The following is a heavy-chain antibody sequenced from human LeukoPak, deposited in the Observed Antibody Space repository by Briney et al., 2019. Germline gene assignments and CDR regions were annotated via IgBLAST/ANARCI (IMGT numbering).Heavy chain of an antibody. V-gene: IGHV3-23*01. D-gene: IGHD2-21*02. J-gene: IGHJ3*02. CDR1: GFTFSSYA. CDR2: ISGSGGST. Sequence: AGGSLRLACAASGFTFSSYAMSWVRQAPGKGLEWVSAISGSGGSTYYADSVKCRFTISRDNSKNTLYLQMNSLRAEDTAVYYCAKLGYCGGDCHLGAFDIWGQGTMVTVSS. CDR3: AKLGYCGGDCHLGAFDI.